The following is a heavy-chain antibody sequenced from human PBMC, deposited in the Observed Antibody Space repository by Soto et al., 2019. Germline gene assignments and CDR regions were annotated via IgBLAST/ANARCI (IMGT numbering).Heavy chain of an antibody. J-gene: IGHJ4*02. D-gene: IGHD2-15*01. V-gene: IGHV3-30*03. CDR2: ISHHGSDK. CDR1: GFTFSNYG. CDR3: VRDLTVPQSSD. Sequence: QVQLVESGGGVVQPGRSLGLSCAASGFTFSNYGMHWVRQAPGRGLEWVATISHHGSDKFYADSVKGRFTISRDDSKKTLYVQMNSLRVEDTAVYYCVRDLTVPQSSDWGQGTLVTVSS.